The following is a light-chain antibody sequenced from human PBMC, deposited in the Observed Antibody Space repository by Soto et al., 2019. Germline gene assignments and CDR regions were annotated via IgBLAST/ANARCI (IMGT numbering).Light chain of an antibody. CDR3: QQSYSAPYT. CDR1: QSISTY. V-gene: IGKV1-39*01. J-gene: IGKJ2*01. CDR2: AAS. Sequence: DIQMTQSPSSLSASVGDRVTITCRASQSISTYLNWYQQKPGKAPKLLIYAASSLQSGVPSRFSGSGSGTDFTLTINRLQPEDFATHYCQQSYSAPYTFGQGTKLEI.